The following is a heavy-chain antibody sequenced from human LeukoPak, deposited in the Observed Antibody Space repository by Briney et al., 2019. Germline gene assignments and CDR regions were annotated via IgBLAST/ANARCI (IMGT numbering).Heavy chain of an antibody. Sequence: GGSLRLSCAASGFTFSSYWMSWVRQAPGKGLEWVANIKQDGSEKNYVDSVRGRFTISRDNAKNSMYLQMNSLRADDTAVYYCARVAEAAAFDYWGQGTLVTVSS. CDR3: ARVAEAAAFDY. CDR1: GFTFSSYW. CDR2: IKQDGSEK. J-gene: IGHJ4*02. D-gene: IGHD6-13*01. V-gene: IGHV3-7*01.